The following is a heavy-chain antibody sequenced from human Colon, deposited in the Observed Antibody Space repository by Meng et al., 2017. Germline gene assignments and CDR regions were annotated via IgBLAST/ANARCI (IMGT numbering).Heavy chain of an antibody. CDR2: ISGSGGST. Sequence: GESLKISCAASGFTFSSYAMSWVRQAPGKGLEWVSAISGSGGSTYYADSVKGRFTISRDNSKNTLYLQMNSLRAEDTAVYYCAKDLARIVGATLARYYYYYGMDVWGQGTTVTVSS. J-gene: IGHJ6*02. D-gene: IGHD1-26*01. CDR3: AKDLARIVGATLARYYYYYGMDV. V-gene: IGHV3-23*01. CDR1: GFTFSSYA.